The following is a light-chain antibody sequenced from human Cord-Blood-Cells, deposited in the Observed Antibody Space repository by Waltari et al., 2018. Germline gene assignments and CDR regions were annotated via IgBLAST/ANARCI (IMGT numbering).Light chain of an antibody. CDR1: SSNIGSNY. V-gene: IGLV1-47*01. Sequence: QSVLTQPPSASGTPGQRVTISCSGSSSNIGSNYVYWYHQLPGTAPKLLIYRNNRRPSGVLDRCSGSKSGTSASLAISGLRSEDEADYYCAAWDDSLSGVFGGGTKLTVL. CDR3: AAWDDSLSGV. J-gene: IGLJ3*02. CDR2: RNN.